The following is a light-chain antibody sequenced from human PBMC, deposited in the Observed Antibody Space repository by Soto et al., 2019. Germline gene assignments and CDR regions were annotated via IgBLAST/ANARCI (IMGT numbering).Light chain of an antibody. Sequence: QSALAQPPSASGSPGQSVTISCTGTSSDVGGYNYVSRYQQHPGKAPKLMIYEVNKRPSGVPDRFSGSKSGNTASLTVSGLQAEDEGDYYCSSHAGSKRVFLTGTKVTV. CDR3: SSHAGSKRV. CDR2: EVN. J-gene: IGLJ1*01. CDR1: SSDVGGYNY. V-gene: IGLV2-8*01.